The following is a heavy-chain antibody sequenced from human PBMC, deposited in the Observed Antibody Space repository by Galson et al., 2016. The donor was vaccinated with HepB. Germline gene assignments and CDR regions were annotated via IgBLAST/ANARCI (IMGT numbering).Heavy chain of an antibody. CDR3: AKGRLGSSWFPSFDY. D-gene: IGHD6-13*01. CDR1: GFTSDSYA. CDR2: ISAGDAGT. V-gene: IGHV3-23*01. Sequence: SLRLSCAASGFTSDSYAMSWVRQAPGKGLEWVSSISAGDAGTYYADSVKGRFTVSRDNSKNTLSLQVNSLRGEDTAVYYCAKGRLGSSWFPSFDYGGQGTVVTVSS. J-gene: IGHJ4*02.